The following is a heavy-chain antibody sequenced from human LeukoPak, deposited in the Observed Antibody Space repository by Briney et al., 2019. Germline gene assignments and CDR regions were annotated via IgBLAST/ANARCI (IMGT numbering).Heavy chain of an antibody. J-gene: IGHJ4*02. D-gene: IGHD5-18*01. CDR3: ARIATVSTFDY. CDR1: GLTFSDYY. CDR2: ISSSGSTI. Sequence: PGGSLRLSCAASGLTFSDYYMSWIRQAPGKGLEWVSYISSSGSTIYYADSVKGRFTISRDNTKNSLYLQMNSLRAEDTAVYYCARIATVSTFDYWGQGTLVTVSS. V-gene: IGHV3-11*01.